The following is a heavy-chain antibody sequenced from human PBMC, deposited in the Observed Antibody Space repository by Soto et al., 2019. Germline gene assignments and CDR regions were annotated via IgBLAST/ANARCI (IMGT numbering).Heavy chain of an antibody. D-gene: IGHD2-8*02. J-gene: IGHJ4*02. Sequence: SETLSLTCAVYGGSFSGYYWTWIRQRPGTGLEWIGEINHSGSTNYNPSLKSRVTISVDTSKNQFSLKLTSVTAADTAVYYCARDKITGLFDYWGQGTLVT. CDR1: GGSFSGYY. CDR3: ARDKITGLFDY. CDR2: INHSGST. V-gene: IGHV4-34*01.